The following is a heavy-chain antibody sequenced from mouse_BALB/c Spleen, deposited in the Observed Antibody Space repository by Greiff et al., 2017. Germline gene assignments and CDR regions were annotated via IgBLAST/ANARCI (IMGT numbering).Heavy chain of an antibody. CDR1: GFNIKDYY. J-gene: IGHJ3*01. Sequence: EVMLVESGAELVRPGALVKLSCKASGFNIKDYYMHWVKQRPEQGLEWIGWIDPENGNTIYDPKFQGKASITADTSSNTAYLQLSSLTSEDTAVYYCARSGYGNYVWFAYWGQGTLVTVSA. D-gene: IGHD2-10*02. CDR3: ARSGYGNYVWFAY. CDR2: IDPENGNT. V-gene: IGHV14-1*02.